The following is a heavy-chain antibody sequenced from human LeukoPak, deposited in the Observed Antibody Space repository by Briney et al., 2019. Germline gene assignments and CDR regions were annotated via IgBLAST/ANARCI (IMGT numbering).Heavy chain of an antibody. CDR2: ISYDGSNE. Sequence: GGSLRLSCAASGFTFSSYAMHWVRQAPGKGLEWVAVISYDGSNEYYADSVKGRFTISRDNSKNTLYLQMNSLRAEDTAVYYCARSGYSYGSYYFDYWGQGTLVTVSS. CDR1: GFTFSSYA. D-gene: IGHD5-18*01. J-gene: IGHJ4*02. CDR3: ARSGYSYGSYYFDY. V-gene: IGHV3-30-3*01.